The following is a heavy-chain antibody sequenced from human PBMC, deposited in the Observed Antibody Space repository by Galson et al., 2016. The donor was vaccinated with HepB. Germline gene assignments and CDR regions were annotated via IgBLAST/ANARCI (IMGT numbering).Heavy chain of an antibody. CDR3: ARGWGAYDY. Sequence: SLRLSCAGSGFTFGDYAMHWVRQAPGKGLEWVSSISWNSGDIVYADSVKGRFTISRDNAKSSLYLQMNSLRDEDTAVYYCARGWGAYDYWGQGTLVTVSS. CDR2: ISWNSGDI. J-gene: IGHJ4*02. V-gene: IGHV3-9*01. CDR1: GFTFGDYA. D-gene: IGHD3-10*01.